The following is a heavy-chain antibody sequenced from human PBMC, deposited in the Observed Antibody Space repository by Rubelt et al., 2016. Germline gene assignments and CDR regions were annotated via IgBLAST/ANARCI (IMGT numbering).Heavy chain of an antibody. CDR1: GGSFSGYY. CDR3: ARGLARAAAAPRRLWFDP. Sequence: QVQLQQWGAGLLKPSETLSLTCAVYGGSFSGYYWSWIRQPPGKGLEWIGEINHSGSTNSNPPRKRRVTISVDTSKNQFALKLGSVTAADTAVYDCARGLARAAAAPRRLWFDPWGQGTLVTVSS. D-gene: IGHD6-13*01. J-gene: IGHJ5*02. CDR2: INHSGST. V-gene: IGHV4-34*01.